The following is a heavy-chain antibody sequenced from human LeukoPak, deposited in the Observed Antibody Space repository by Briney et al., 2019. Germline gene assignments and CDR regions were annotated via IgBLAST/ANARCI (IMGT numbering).Heavy chain of an antibody. CDR2: ITPSGGST. Sequence: GASVKVSCKASGYTFTSYYMHWVRQAPGQGLEWMGIITPSGGSTSYAQKFQGRVTMTRDTSTSTVYMELSSLRSEDTAVYYCARAPYCGGDCYSGGDFDYWGQGTLVTVSS. D-gene: IGHD2-21*02. J-gene: IGHJ4*02. CDR1: GYTFTSYY. V-gene: IGHV1-46*01. CDR3: ARAPYCGGDCYSGGDFDY.